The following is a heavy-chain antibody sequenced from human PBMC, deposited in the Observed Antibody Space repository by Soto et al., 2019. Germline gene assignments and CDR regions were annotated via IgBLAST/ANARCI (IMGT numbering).Heavy chain of an antibody. CDR2: IKQDGSEK. Sequence: PGGSLRLSCAASGFTFSSYWMSWVRQAPGKGLEWVANIKQDGSEKYYVDSVKGRFTISRDNAKNSLYLQMNSLRAEDTAVYYCARAVYSSGWYRSNFFFDYWGQGTLVTVSS. V-gene: IGHV3-7*01. CDR1: GFTFSSYW. D-gene: IGHD6-19*01. J-gene: IGHJ4*02. CDR3: ARAVYSSGWYRSNFFFDY.